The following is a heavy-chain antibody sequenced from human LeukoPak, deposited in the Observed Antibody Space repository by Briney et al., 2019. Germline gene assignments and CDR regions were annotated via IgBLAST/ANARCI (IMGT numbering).Heavy chain of an antibody. J-gene: IGHJ4*02. CDR1: GFTFSSYA. CDR2: ISYDGSNK. CDR3: ARGTMVRGPLVY. Sequence: PGGSLRLSCAASGFTFSSYAMHWVRQAPGKGLEWVAVISYDGSNKYYADSVKGRFTISRDNSKNTLYLQMNSLRAEDTAVYYCARGTMVRGPLVYRGQGTLVTVSS. V-gene: IGHV3-30*04. D-gene: IGHD3-10*01.